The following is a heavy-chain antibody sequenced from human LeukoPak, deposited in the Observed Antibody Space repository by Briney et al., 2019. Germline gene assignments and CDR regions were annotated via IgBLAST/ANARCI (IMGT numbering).Heavy chain of an antibody. V-gene: IGHV3-23*01. CDR1: GFTFSSYA. CDR2: ISGSGGST. J-gene: IGHJ4*02. CDR3: AKDRIAARPGPFDY. Sequence: GASLRLSCAASGFTFSSYAMSWVRQAPGKGLEWVSAISGSGGSTYYADSVKGRFTISRDNSRNTLYLQMNSLRAEDTAVYYCAKDRIAARPGPFDYWGQGTLVTVSS. D-gene: IGHD6-6*01.